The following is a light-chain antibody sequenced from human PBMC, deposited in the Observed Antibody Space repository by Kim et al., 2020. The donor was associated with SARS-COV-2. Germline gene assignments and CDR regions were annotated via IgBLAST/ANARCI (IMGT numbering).Light chain of an antibody. CDR2: GAS. CDR3: QQYGSSPPT. J-gene: IGKJ1*01. CDR1: QSVTSSY. V-gene: IGKV3-20*01. Sequence: EIVLTQSPGTLSLSPGERATLSCRASQSVTSSYLAWYQRRVGQAPRLLIYGASSRATRIPDRFSGRWSGTDFTLTISRLEPEDFAVYYCQQYGSSPPTFGLGTKVDIK.